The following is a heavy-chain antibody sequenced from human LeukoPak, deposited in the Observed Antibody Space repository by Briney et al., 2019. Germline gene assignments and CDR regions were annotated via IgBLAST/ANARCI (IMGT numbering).Heavy chain of an antibody. CDR1: GFTFSSYS. CDR2: ISSSSSYI. CDR3: ARDAYSSSTIGY. Sequence: GGSLRLSCAASGFTFSSYSMNWVRQAPGKGLEWVSSISSSSSYIYYADSVKSRFTISRDNAKNSLYLQMNSLRAEDTAVYYCARDAYSSSTIGYWGQGTLVTVSS. J-gene: IGHJ4*02. D-gene: IGHD6-13*01. V-gene: IGHV3-21*01.